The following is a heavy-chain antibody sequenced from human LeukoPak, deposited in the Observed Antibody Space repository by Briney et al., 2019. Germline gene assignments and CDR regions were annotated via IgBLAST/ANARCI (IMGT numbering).Heavy chain of an antibody. CDR2: IYTSGST. CDR3: ARVSTSSKKGSAFDI. CDR1: GGSISSYY. Sequence: SETLSLTCTVSGGSISSYYWSWIRQPAGKGLEWIGRIYTSGSTNYNPSLKSRVTMSVDTSKNQFSLKLSSVTAADTAVYYCARVSTSSKKGSAFDIWGQGTMVTVSS. V-gene: IGHV4-4*07. J-gene: IGHJ3*02. D-gene: IGHD2-2*01.